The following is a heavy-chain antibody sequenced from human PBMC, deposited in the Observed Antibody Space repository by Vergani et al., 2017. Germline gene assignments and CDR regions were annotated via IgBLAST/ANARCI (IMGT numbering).Heavy chain of an antibody. D-gene: IGHD6-19*01. J-gene: IGHJ4*02. CDR3: ARLRGWGYDY. V-gene: IGHV4-34*01. CDR1: GGSFSGYY. Sequence: QVQLQQWGAGLLKPSETLSLTCAVSGGSFSGYYWSWIRQPPGKGLEWIGEINHSGSTNYNPSLKSRVTISVDTSKNQFSLKLSSVTAADTAVYYCARLRGWGYDYWGQGTLVTVSS. CDR2: INHSGST.